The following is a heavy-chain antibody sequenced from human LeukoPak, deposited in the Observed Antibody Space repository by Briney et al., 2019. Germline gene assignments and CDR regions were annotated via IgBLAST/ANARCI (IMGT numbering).Heavy chain of an antibody. CDR2: ISGDVQTT. D-gene: IGHD2-15*01. Sequence: PGGSLRLSCEASGFTFSTHAMNWIRQTPGKGLEWLSVISGDVQTTTYASSVKGRFTISRDNAKNTLYLQMNSLRAEDTAVYYCARERPRYCSGGSCYSYYFDYWGQGTLVTVSS. V-gene: IGHV3-23*01. J-gene: IGHJ4*02. CDR3: ARERPRYCSGGSCYSYYFDY. CDR1: GFTFSTHA.